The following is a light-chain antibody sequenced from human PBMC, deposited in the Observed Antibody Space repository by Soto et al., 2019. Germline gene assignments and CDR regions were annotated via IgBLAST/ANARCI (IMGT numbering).Light chain of an antibody. CDR3: QHYAHNASIT. CDR2: GAA. Sequence: EIVLSPSPGTLSLSPGGRATLSCRASQSVSSRLARYQQRPGQAPRLLISGAASRATGIPDRFSGSGSGTDFTLTISRLEPEDFALYYCQHYAHNASITFGQGTRLEIK. V-gene: IGKV3-20*01. J-gene: IGKJ5*01. CDR1: QSVSSR.